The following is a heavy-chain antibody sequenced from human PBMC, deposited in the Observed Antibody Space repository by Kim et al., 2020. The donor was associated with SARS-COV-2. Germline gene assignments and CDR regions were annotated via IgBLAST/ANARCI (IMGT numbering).Heavy chain of an antibody. CDR2: INHSGST. D-gene: IGHD6-13*01. CDR3: AIGDPIAAAVGY. CDR1: GGSFSGYY. Sequence: SGTLSLTCAVYGGSFSGYYWSWIRQPPGKGLEWIGEINHSGSTNYNPSLKSRVTISVDTYKNQFSLKLSSVTAADTAVYYCAIGDPIAAAVGYWGQGTLVTVSS. J-gene: IGHJ4*02. V-gene: IGHV4-34*01.